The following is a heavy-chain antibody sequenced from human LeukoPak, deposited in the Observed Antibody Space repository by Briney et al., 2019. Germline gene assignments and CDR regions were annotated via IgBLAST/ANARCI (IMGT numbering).Heavy chain of an antibody. CDR3: ASTQWRYFENWFDP. CDR2: IYYSGST. J-gene: IGHJ5*02. V-gene: IGHV4-39*01. Sequence: SETLSLTCTVSGGSISSSSYYWGWIRQPPGKGLEWIGSIYYSGSTYYNPSLKSRVTTSVDTSKNQFSLKLSSVTAADTAVYYCASTQWRYFENWFDPWGQGTLVTVSS. CDR1: GGSISSSSYY. D-gene: IGHD3-9*01.